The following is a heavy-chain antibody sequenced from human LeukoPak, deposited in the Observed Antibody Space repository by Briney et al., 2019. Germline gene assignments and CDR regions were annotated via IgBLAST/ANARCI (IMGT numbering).Heavy chain of an antibody. CDR2: INSDGSTT. CDR1: GFTFSNYW. V-gene: IGHV3-74*01. CDR3: ARSRVEMATSLLDY. D-gene: IGHD5-24*01. Sequence: GGSLRLSCAASGFTFSNYWMHWVRQAPGKGLVWVSRINSDGSTTTYADFVKGRFTISRDNAKNTLYLQMNSLRAEDTAVYYCARSRVEMATSLLDYWGQGTLVTVSS. J-gene: IGHJ4*02.